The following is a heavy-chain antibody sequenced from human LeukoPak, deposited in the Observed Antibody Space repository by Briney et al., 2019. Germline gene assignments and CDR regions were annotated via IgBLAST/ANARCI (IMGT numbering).Heavy chain of an antibody. CDR2: ISGSGGST. J-gene: IGHJ4*02. CDR3: AKGDTGTYIYYFDY. D-gene: IGHD2-8*02. V-gene: IGHV3-23*01. CDR1: GFTFSSYA. Sequence: PGGSLRLSCAASGFTFSSYAMSWVRQAPGKGLEWVSAISGSGGSTYYADSVKGRFTISRDNSKNTLYLQLNSLIADDTAVYFCAKGDTGTYIYYFDYWGQGTLVTVPS.